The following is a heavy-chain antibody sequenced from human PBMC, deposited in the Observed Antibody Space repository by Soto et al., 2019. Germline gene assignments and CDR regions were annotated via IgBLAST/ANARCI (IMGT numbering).Heavy chain of an antibody. J-gene: IGHJ4*02. CDR1: GFTFGDYA. Sequence: EVQLLESGGRLIQPGGSLRLSCAASGFTFGDYAMSWVCQATGKGLEWVATVTGSATNIYYTDSVKGRFAVSRDNSRDTLYLQMNRLTAEDTAIYYCAKGGATYGVLTYDYWGQGTLVTVCS. CDR3: AKGGATYGVLTYDY. V-gene: IGHV3-23*01. D-gene: IGHD3-9*01. CDR2: VTGSATNI.